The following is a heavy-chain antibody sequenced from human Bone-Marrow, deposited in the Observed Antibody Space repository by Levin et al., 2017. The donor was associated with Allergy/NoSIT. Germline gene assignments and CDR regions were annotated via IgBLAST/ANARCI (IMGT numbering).Heavy chain of an antibody. CDR2: MSKNGSII. V-gene: IGHV3-48*03. CDR1: GFSLSDYE. Sequence: SCTVSGFSLSDYEMHWVRLAPGRGLEWVSYMSKNGSIIYHADSVRGRFFLSRDNAKKSLYLQMHSLRVEDSGVYYCVAFGSAAFWGQGTLVTVSS. D-gene: IGHD3-10*01. J-gene: IGHJ4*02. CDR3: VAFGSAAF.